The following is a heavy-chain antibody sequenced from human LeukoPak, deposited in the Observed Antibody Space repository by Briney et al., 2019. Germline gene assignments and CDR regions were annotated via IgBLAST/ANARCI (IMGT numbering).Heavy chain of an antibody. V-gene: IGHV3-30*04. CDR2: ISYDGSHK. Sequence: GGSLRLSCAASGFTFSSYAMHWVRQAPGKGLEWVAVISYDGSHKYYADSVKGRFTISRDNSKNTLYLQMNSLRAEDTAVYYCARSFFGSGSSNYFDYWGQGTLVTVSS. CDR1: GFTFSSYA. J-gene: IGHJ4*02. D-gene: IGHD3-10*01. CDR3: ARSFFGSGSSNYFDY.